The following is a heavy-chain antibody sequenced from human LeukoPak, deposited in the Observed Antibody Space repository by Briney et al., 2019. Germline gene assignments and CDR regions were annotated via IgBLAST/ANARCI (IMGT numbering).Heavy chain of an antibody. V-gene: IGHV3-48*01. J-gene: IGHJ4*02. Sequence: GGSLRLSCAASGVTFSSYSMNWVRQAPGKGLEWVSYISSSSSTIYYADSVKGRFTISRDNAKNSLYLQVNSLRAEDTAVYYCAGLYSVDYWGQGTLVTVSS. D-gene: IGHD2-21*01. CDR2: ISSSSSTI. CDR3: AGLYSVDY. CDR1: GVTFSSYS.